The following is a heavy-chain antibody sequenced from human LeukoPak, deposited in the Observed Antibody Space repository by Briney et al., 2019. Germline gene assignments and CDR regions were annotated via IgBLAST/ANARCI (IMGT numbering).Heavy chain of an antibody. V-gene: IGHV3-48*01. Sequence: GGSLRLSCAASGFTFSSYRMNWVRQAPGKGLEWVSYISSSSSTIYYADSVKGRFTISRDNAKNSLYLQMNSLRAEDTAVYYCARDLKYYYDSSGYLYYYYYMDVWGKGTTVTVSS. CDR2: ISSSSSTI. J-gene: IGHJ6*03. D-gene: IGHD3-22*01. CDR1: GFTFSSYR. CDR3: ARDLKYYYDSSGYLYYYYYMDV.